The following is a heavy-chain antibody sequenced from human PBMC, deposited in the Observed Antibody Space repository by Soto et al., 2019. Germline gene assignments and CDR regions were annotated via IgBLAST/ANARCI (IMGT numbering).Heavy chain of an antibody. V-gene: IGHV3-23*01. CDR1: GFSFSTSS. J-gene: IGHJ4*02. Sequence: EVQLLESGGDLVQPGGSLRLSCAASGFSFSTSSMAWVRQPPGKGLEWVSAISPSASDTLYADSVKGRVTISRDNSQNTLIRTMTSLRDDDTAVYYCAKGGYTFAYEWGQGALVAVSS. D-gene: IGHD1-1*01. CDR2: ISPSASDT. CDR3: AKGGYTFAYE.